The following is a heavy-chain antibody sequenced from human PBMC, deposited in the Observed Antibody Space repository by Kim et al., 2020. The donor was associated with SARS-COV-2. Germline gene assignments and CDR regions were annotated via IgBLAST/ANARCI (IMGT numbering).Heavy chain of an antibody. J-gene: IGHJ4*02. CDR1: GFTFSNAW. D-gene: IGHD4-17*01. CDR3: TTDSAYGYNY. V-gene: IGHV3-15*01. CDR2: IKSKTDGGTT. Sequence: GGSLRLSCAASGFTFSNAWMSWVRQAPGKGLEWVGRIKSKTDGGTTDYAAPVKGRFTVSRDDSKNMLYLQMSSLKTEDTAVYYCTTDSAYGYNYWGQGTLVTVSS.